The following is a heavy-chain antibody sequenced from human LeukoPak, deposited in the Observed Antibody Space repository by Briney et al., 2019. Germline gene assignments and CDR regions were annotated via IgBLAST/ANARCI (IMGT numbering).Heavy chain of an antibody. D-gene: IGHD2-15*01. Sequence: PSETLSLTCTVSAGSISPYYWSWIRQPPGKGLEWIGYIYYTGSTNYNPSLKSRVTVSVDSSKNHFSLKLSSVTAADTAVYYCARYRGVVVAATPFDCWGQGTLVTVSS. CDR2: IYYTGST. CDR3: ARYRGVVVAATPFDC. CDR1: AGSISPYY. J-gene: IGHJ4*02. V-gene: IGHV4-59*08.